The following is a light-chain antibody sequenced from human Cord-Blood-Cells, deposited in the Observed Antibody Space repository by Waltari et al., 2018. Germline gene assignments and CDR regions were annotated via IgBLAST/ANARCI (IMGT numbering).Light chain of an antibody. CDR3: YSAADNNLGV. CDR1: VLANKY. J-gene: IGLJ3*02. Sequence: SYELTQPSSVSVSPGQTARITCSGDVLANKYDGWFQQKPGQAPVLVIYTDSERPSGIPERFSGSSSGTTVTLTISGAQVEDEADYYCYSAADNNLGVFGGGTKLTVL. V-gene: IGLV3-27*01. CDR2: TDS.